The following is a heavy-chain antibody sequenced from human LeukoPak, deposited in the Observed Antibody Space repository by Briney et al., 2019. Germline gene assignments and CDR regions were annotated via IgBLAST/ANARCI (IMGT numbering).Heavy chain of an antibody. CDR3: TRDSYSNSVYYGMDV. CDR1: GFTFRTFA. J-gene: IGHJ6*02. Sequence: GGSLRLSCAASGFTFRTFAMTWVRQAPGQGLEWVSSISDSGGNTYYADSVRGRFTFSRDNAKNTLYLQMNSLRAEDTAVYYCTRDSYSNSVYYGMDVWGQGTTVTVSS. D-gene: IGHD6-6*01. V-gene: IGHV3-23*01. CDR2: ISDSGGNT.